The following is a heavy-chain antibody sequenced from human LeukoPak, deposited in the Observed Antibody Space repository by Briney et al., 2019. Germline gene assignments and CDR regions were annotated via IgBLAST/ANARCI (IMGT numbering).Heavy chain of an antibody. V-gene: IGHV4-4*02. Sequence: SGTLSLTCAVSGGSISSSNWWSWVRQPPGKGLEWIGEIYHSGSTNYNPSLKSRVTISVDKSKNQFSLKLSSVTAADTAVYYCARVGEGYCRGGSCAQVFDPWGQGTLVTVSS. J-gene: IGHJ5*02. D-gene: IGHD2-15*01. CDR3: ARVGEGYCRGGSCAQVFDP. CDR1: GGSISSSNW. CDR2: IYHSGST.